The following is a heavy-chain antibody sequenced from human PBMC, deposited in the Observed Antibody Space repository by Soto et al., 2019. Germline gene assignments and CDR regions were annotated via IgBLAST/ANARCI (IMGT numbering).Heavy chain of an antibody. V-gene: IGHV3-48*02. D-gene: IGHD3-10*01. CDR1: GFTFSSYS. CDR3: ARGETSLLLWFGDHPTPTYYYYGMDV. CDR2: ISSSSSTI. J-gene: IGHJ6*02. Sequence: EVQLVESGGGLVQPGGSLRLSCAASGFTFSSYSMNWVRQAPGKGLEWVSYISSSSSTIYYADSVKGRFTISRDNAKNSLYLQMNSLRDEDTAVYYCARGETSLLLWFGDHPTPTYYYYGMDVWGQGTTVTVSS.